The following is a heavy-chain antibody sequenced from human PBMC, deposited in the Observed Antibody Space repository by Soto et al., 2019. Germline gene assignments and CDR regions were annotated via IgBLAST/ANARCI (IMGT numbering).Heavy chain of an antibody. CDR3: AKAPSSFPAYGDFDY. J-gene: IGHJ4*02. Sequence: GGSLRLSCAASGFTFSSYAMSWVRQAPGKGLEWVSAISGSGGSTYYADSVKGRFTISRDNSKNTLYLQMNSLRAEDTAVYYCAKAPSSFPAYGDFDYWGQGTLVTVSS. CDR1: GFTFSSYA. D-gene: IGHD4-17*01. CDR2: ISGSGGST. V-gene: IGHV3-23*01.